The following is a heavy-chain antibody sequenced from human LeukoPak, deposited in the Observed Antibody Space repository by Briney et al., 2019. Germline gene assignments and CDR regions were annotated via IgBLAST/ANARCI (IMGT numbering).Heavy chain of an antibody. CDR3: ARDSLLRYYFDY. V-gene: IGHV3-7*01. J-gene: IGHJ4*02. CDR2: IKQDGSEK. Sequence: PGGSLRLSSAASGFTFSNYLMSWVRQAPGKGLEWVANIKQDGSEKYYVDSVKGRFTISRDNAKNSLYLQMNSLRAEDTAVYYCARDSLLRYYFDYWGQGTLVTVSS. D-gene: IGHD4-17*01. CDR1: GFTFSNYL.